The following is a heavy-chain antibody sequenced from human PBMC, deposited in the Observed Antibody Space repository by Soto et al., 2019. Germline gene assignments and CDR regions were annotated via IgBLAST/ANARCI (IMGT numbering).Heavy chain of an antibody. J-gene: IGHJ4*02. CDR2: IYSSGST. CDR3: AGSTITTNPYFAY. Sequence: PSETLSITCTVSGDSSSSTSYYLGWIRQPPGKGLEWIGSIYSSGSTYYNPSLNSRVTISVDTSKNQFFLKVTSVTAADAAVYSCAGSTITTNPYFAYWGRGTLVTVSS. CDR1: GDSSSSTSYY. D-gene: IGHD4-4*01. V-gene: IGHV4-39*01.